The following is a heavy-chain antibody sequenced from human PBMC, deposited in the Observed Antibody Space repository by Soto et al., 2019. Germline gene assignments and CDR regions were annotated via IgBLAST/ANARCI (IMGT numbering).Heavy chain of an antibody. J-gene: IGHJ4*02. Sequence: ASVQVSCKASGYTFTNYAMHWVRQAPGQRLEWMGWINAGNGNTKYSQKFQGRVTITRDTSGSTAYMELSSLISEDTAVYYCARDLGGWPDYWGQGTLVTGSS. D-gene: IGHD2-15*01. CDR2: INAGNGNT. V-gene: IGHV1-3*01. CDR1: GYTFTNYA. CDR3: ARDLGGWPDY.